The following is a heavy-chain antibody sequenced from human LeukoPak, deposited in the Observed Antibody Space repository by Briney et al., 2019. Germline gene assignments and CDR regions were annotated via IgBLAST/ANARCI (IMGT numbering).Heavy chain of an antibody. V-gene: IGHV3-23*01. D-gene: IGHD1-7*01. Sequence: GGSLRLSCAASGFTFSSYAMTWVRQAPGKGLEWVSAISGSGGSTYYADSVKGRFTISRDNSKNTLFLQMNSLRAEDTAVYYCAKRRGLELLYYYYMDVWGKGTTVTVS. J-gene: IGHJ6*03. CDR1: GFTFSSYA. CDR2: ISGSGGST. CDR3: AKRRGLELLYYYYMDV.